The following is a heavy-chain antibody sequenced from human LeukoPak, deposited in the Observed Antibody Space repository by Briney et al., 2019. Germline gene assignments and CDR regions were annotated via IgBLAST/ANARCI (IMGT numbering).Heavy chain of an antibody. V-gene: IGHV4-59*01. CDR3: ARVEYPLLGDYYYYMDV. J-gene: IGHJ6*03. CDR2: IYYSGST. D-gene: IGHD6-6*01. Sequence: SETLSLTCTVSGGSISSYYWSWIRQPPGKGLEWIGYIYYSGSTNYNPSLKSRVTISVDTSKNQFSLKLSSVTAADTAVYYCARVEYPLLGDYYYYMDVWGKGTTVTVSS. CDR1: GGSISSYY.